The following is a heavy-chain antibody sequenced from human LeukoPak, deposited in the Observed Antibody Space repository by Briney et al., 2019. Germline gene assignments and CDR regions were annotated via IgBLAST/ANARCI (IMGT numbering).Heavy chain of an antibody. Sequence: SETLSLTCTVSGGSISSSSYYWSWIRQHPGKGLEWIGYIYYSGSTYYNPSLKSRVTISVDTSKNQFSLKLSSVTAADTAVYYCAAAYYDFWSGNEDYYGMDVWGQGTTVTVSS. CDR2: IYYSGST. V-gene: IGHV4-31*03. D-gene: IGHD3-3*01. CDR3: AAAYYDFWSGNEDYYGMDV. J-gene: IGHJ6*02. CDR1: GGSISSSSYY.